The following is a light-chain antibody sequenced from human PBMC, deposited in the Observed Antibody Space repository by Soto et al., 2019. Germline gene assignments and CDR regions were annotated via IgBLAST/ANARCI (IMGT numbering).Light chain of an antibody. Sequence: QSVLTQSPSASGSPGQSVTISCTGTSSDIGGYNSVSWYQQHPGKAPKVMIYDVTKRPSGVPDRFSGSKSGNTASLTVSALQGEDEADYYCSAYTVSRTYVFGTGTKVTVL. CDR1: SSDIGGYNS. CDR3: SAYTVSRTYV. CDR2: DVT. V-gene: IGLV2-8*01. J-gene: IGLJ1*01.